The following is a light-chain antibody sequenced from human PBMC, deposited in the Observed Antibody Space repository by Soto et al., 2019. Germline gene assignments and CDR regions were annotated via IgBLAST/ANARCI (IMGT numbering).Light chain of an antibody. CDR2: IDK. CDR3: AACDISIVV. Sequence: QSVLTQPPSSSGTPGQTVTNSCSGRSSNIGTNTVLGYQQLPGAAPKLLIYIDKQQPSGVPDRFTVSKSGISASLAICGIQSENQADYYCAACDISIVVFGVGTMITVL. J-gene: IGLJ2*01. V-gene: IGLV1-44*01. CDR1: SSNIGTNT.